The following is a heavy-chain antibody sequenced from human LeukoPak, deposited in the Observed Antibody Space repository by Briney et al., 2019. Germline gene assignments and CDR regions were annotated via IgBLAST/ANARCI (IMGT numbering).Heavy chain of an antibody. J-gene: IGHJ4*02. CDR2: IYHSGNT. V-gene: IGHV4-39*07. CDR3: ARRPTYFGWRPSESPSYFDF. D-gene: IGHD3-9*01. CDR1: VVSISSSSYY. Sequence: SETLSLTCTVSVVSISSSSYYWGGSRQPPGKGLQWIGNIYHSGNTYYNPSLNSRVSISVDTSKNQFSLRLTSVPAADPAVHYCARRPTYFGWRPSESPSYFDFWGQGPLVTVSS.